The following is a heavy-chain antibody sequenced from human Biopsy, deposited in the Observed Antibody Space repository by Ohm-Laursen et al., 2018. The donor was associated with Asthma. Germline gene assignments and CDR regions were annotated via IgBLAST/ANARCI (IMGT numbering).Heavy chain of an antibody. Sequence: SVRVSCKPLGGTFNTYVIGWVRQAPGQGLEWMGGINSVFGTTTYPQKFQDRVTITADDSTSTVYMELSSLRSEDTAVYYCARKAGSCISRTCYSLDFWGQGTLVTVSS. J-gene: IGHJ4*02. CDR3: ARKAGSCISRTCYSLDF. D-gene: IGHD2-2*01. CDR1: GGTFNTYV. V-gene: IGHV1-69*13. CDR2: INSVFGTT.